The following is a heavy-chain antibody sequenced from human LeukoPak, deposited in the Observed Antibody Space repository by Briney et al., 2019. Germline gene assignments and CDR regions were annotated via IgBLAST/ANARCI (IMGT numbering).Heavy chain of an antibody. CDR3: ARVTPVDTAMVFDY. V-gene: IGHV4-59*01. D-gene: IGHD5-18*01. CDR2: IYYSGST. CDR1: GGSISSYY. Sequence: SETLSLTCTVSGGSISSYYWSWIRQPPGKGLEWIGYIYYSGSTNYNPSLKSRVTISVDTSKNQFSLKLSSVTAADTAVYYCARVTPVDTAMVFDYWGQGTLVTISS. J-gene: IGHJ4*02.